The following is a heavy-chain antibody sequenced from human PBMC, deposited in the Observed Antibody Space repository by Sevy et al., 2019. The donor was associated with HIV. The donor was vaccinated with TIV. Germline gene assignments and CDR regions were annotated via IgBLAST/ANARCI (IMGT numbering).Heavy chain of an antibody. CDR1: GFTFSSYA. Sequence: GGSLRLSCAASGFTFSSYAMSWVCQAPGKGLEWVSAISGSGGSTYYADSVKGRFTISRDNSKNTLYLQMNSLRAEDTAVYYCAKDPGIAVAGDYFDYWGQGTLVTVSS. CDR2: ISGSGGST. CDR3: AKDPGIAVAGDYFDY. V-gene: IGHV3-23*01. J-gene: IGHJ4*02. D-gene: IGHD6-19*01.